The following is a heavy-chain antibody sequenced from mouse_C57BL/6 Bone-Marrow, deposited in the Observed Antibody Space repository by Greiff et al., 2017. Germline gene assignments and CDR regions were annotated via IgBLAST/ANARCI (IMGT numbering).Heavy chain of an antibody. D-gene: IGHD1-1*01. CDR3: ARYYYGSSYYAMDY. CDR1: GYAFSSSW. J-gene: IGHJ4*01. CDR2: NYPGDGDT. Sequence: QVQLQQSGPELVKPGASVKISCKASGYAFSSSWMNWVKQRPGKGLEWIGRNYPGDGDTISNGKFKGKATLTADKSSSTAYMQLSILTSEDSTVYFCARYYYGSSYYAMDYWGQGTSVTVSS. V-gene: IGHV1-82*01.